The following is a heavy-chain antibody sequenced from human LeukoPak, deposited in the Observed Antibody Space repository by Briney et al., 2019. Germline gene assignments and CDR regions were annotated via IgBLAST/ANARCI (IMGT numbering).Heavy chain of an antibody. CDR1: GFTFSSYS. Sequence: GGSLRLSCAASGFTFSSYSMNWVRQAPGKGLEWVSSISSSSSYIYYADSVKGRFTISRDNAKNSLYLQMNRLRAEDTAVYYCARDENYGSGSYSLDYWGQGTLVTVSS. V-gene: IGHV3-21*01. D-gene: IGHD3-10*01. CDR3: ARDENYGSGSYSLDY. CDR2: ISSSSSYI. J-gene: IGHJ4*02.